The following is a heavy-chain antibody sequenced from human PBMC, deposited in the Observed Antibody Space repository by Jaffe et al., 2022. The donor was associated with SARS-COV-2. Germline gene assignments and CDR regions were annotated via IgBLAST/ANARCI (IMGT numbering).Heavy chain of an antibody. V-gene: IGHV3-74*01. CDR1: GFTFSSYW. D-gene: IGHD3-3*01. CDR3: ARDHRVTIFGVAWGFDP. CDR2: ITSDGSST. Sequence: EVQLVESGGGSVQPGGSLRLSCAASGFTFSSYWMHWVRQDPGKGLMWVSRITSDGSSTSYADSVKGRFTISRDNAKNTLYLQMNSLRAEDTAVYYCARDHRVTIFGVAWGFDPWGQGTLVTVSS. J-gene: IGHJ5*02.